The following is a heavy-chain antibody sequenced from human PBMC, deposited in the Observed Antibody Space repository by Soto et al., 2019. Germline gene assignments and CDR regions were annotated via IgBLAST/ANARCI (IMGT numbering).Heavy chain of an antibody. Sequence: GAPVKVSSKASGSTFSNYAIRWGRQAPGQGLEWVGGIIHIVGTANYAQKFQGRVTITADKSTSTAYMELSSLRSEDTAVYYCARDDQVKLYGYYPRSPTYGMDVWGQGTTVTVSS. J-gene: IGHJ6*02. CDR2: IIHIVGTA. CDR1: GSTFSNYA. V-gene: IGHV1-69*06. CDR3: ARDDQVKLYGYYPRSPTYGMDV. D-gene: IGHD5-18*01.